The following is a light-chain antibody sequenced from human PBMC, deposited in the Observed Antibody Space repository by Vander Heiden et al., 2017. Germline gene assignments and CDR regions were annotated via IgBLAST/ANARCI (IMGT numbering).Light chain of an antibody. CDR1: SSNIGSDT. CDR2: SSN. J-gene: IGLJ3*02. V-gene: IGLV1-44*01. Sequence: QAVLGQPPSASGTPGQRVTISCSGSSSNIGSDTVNWYQQLPRPAPQLLIYSSNQRPSAVPHRFSGSTSGTSASLAISARQSEDDADYYCAAWDDSLNGSWVFGGGTKLTVL. CDR3: AAWDDSLNGSWV.